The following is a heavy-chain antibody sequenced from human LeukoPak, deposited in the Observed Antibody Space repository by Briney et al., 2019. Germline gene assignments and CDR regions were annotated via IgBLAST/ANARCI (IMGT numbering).Heavy chain of an antibody. CDR3: AKGYYFDILSGYSSLDS. Sequence: GGSLRLSCAVSGFTFSNYWMSWVRKAPGKGLEWVAFIRYDGFNKYYADSVKGRFTISRDDSKNTLYLQMNSLRAEDTAAYYCAKGYYFDILSGYSSLDSWGQGTLVTVSS. D-gene: IGHD3-9*01. J-gene: IGHJ4*02. CDR1: GFTFSNYW. V-gene: IGHV3-30*02. CDR2: IRYDGFNK.